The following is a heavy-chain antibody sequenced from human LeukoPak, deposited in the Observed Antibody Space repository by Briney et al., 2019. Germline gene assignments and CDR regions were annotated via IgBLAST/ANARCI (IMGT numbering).Heavy chain of an antibody. J-gene: IGHJ4*02. CDR2: IYYSGST. D-gene: IGHD3-10*01. Sequence: SETLSLTCTVSGYSISSGYYWAWIRQPPGKRLEWIGSIYYSGSTYYNPSLKSRVTISVDTSKNQFSLKLSSVTAADTAVYYCARDRGPLDYWGQGTLVTVSS. CDR3: ARDRGPLDY. CDR1: GYSISSGYY. V-gene: IGHV4-38-2*02.